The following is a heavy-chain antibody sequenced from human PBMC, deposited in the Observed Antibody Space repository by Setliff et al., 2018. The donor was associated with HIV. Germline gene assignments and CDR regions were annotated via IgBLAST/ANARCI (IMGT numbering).Heavy chain of an antibody. J-gene: IGHJ4*02. CDR2: IYNTGST. D-gene: IGHD1-26*01. CDR3: ARVGDLGSTYYFDY. Sequence: PSETLSLTCTVTGGSISSGGFYWTWIRQHPGKGLEWIGYIYNTGSTYYNPSLKSRVTISVDTSKNQFSLKLSSVTAADTAVYYCARVGDLGSTYYFDYWGQGTLVTVSS. CDR1: GGSISSGGFY. V-gene: IGHV4-31*03.